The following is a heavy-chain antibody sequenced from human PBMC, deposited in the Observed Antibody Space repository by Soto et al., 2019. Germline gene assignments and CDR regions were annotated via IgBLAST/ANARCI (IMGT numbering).Heavy chain of an antibody. J-gene: IGHJ5*02. Sequence: QVHLVQSGVEVKTPGASVKVSCQASGYTFFTYDISWVRQAPGQGLEWMGWISTYSGDTKYAKKFQGRVTMTTDTSKTTAYLELRSLRADDTAVYYFSRPHGPPASENWFHPWGQGTLVTVSS. CDR2: ISTYSGDT. CDR3: SRPHGPPASENWFHP. CDR1: GYTFFTYD. D-gene: IGHD4-17*01. V-gene: IGHV1-18*01.